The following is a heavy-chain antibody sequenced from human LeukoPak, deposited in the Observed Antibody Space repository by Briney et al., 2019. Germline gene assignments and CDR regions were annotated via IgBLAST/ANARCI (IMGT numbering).Heavy chain of an antibody. D-gene: IGHD3-3*01. CDR2: ISAYNGNT. J-gene: IGHJ3*02. V-gene: IGHV1-18*01. Sequence: GGSVKVSCKASGYTFPSYGFSWVRQAPGQGLEWMGWISAYNGNTNYAQKLQGRVTMTTDTSTSTAYMELRSLRSDDTAVYYCARELPLGWSGAFDIWGQGTMVTVSS. CDR1: GYTFPSYG. CDR3: ARELPLGWSGAFDI.